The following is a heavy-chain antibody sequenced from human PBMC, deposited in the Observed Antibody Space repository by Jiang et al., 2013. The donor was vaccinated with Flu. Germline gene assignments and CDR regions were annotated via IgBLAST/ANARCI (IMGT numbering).Heavy chain of an antibody. Sequence: LESGGGLVKPGGSLRLSCAASGFTFSDYYMSWIRQAPGKGLEWVSYISSSGSTIYYADSVKGRFTISRDNAKNSLYLQMNSLRAEDTAVYYCAREDIVVVPAALNPDWYGMDVWGQGTTVTVSS. J-gene: IGHJ6*02. CDR2: ISSSGSTI. V-gene: IGHV3-11*01. D-gene: IGHD2-2*01. CDR3: AREDIVVVPAALNPDWYGMDV. CDR1: GFTFSDYY.